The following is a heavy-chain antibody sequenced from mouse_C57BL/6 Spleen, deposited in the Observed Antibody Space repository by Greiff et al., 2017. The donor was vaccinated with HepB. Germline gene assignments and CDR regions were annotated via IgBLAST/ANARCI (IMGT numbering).Heavy chain of an antibody. V-gene: IGHV3-6*01. CDR2: ISYDGSN. J-gene: IGHJ4*01. D-gene: IGHD1-1*01. CDR3: ARVPFYGSSPRAMDY. Sequence: ESGPGLVKPSQSLSLTCSVTGYSITSGYYWNWIRQFPGNKLEWMGYISYDGSNNYNPSLKNRISITRDTSKNQFFLKLNSVTTEETATYYCARVPFYGSSPRAMDYWGQGTSVTVSS. CDR1: GYSITSGYY.